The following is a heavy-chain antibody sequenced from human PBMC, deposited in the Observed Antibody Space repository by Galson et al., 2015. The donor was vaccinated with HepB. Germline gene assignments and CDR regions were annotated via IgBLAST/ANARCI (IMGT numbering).Heavy chain of an antibody. CDR1: GFTFRNYA. J-gene: IGHJ3*02. Sequence: SLRLSCAASGFTFRNYAMSWVRQAPGEGLEWVSAISGSAGSKYYADSVKGRFTISRDNSKNTLYLQMNSLRDEDTAVYYCAKVEYCGGDCYGEEDAFDIWGQGTMVTVSS. D-gene: IGHD2-21*02. CDR2: ISGSAGSK. V-gene: IGHV3-23*01. CDR3: AKVEYCGGDCYGEEDAFDI.